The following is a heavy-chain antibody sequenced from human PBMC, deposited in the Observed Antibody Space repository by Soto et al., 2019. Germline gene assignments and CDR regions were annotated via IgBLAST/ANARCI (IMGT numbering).Heavy chain of an antibody. V-gene: IGHV1-58*02. J-gene: IGHJ4*02. D-gene: IGHD4-17*01. Sequence: GASVKVSCKASGFTFTSSAMQWVRQARGQRLEWIGWIVVGSGNTNYAQKFQERVTITRDMSTSTAYMELSSLRSEDTAVYYCAANAVHGDYNLDDWGQGTLVTVSS. CDR1: GFTFTSSA. CDR3: AANAVHGDYNLDD. CDR2: IVVGSGNT.